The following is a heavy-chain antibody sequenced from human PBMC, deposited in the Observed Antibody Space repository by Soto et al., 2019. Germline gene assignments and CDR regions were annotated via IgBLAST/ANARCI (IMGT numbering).Heavy chain of an antibody. V-gene: IGHV4-39*01. CDR1: GGSISSSSYY. D-gene: IGHD2-15*01. CDR2: IYYSGST. CDR3: VRDFCSGGSCYSWPAFDI. Sequence: PSETLSLTCTVSGGSISSSSYYWGWIRQPPGKGLEWIGSIYYSGSTYYNPSLKSRVTISVDTSKNQFSLKLSSVTAADTAVYYCVRDFCSGGSCYSWPAFDIWGQGTMVTVSS. J-gene: IGHJ3*02.